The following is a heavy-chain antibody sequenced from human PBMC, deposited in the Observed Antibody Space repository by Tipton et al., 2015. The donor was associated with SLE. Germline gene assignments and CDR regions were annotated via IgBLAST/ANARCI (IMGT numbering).Heavy chain of an antibody. Sequence: SLRLSCTASGFTFGDYAMSWVRQAPGKGLKWVANIKPDGSGKYYVDSVKGRFTISRDNAKNLPFLQLDSLRVEDTAVYYCARDSLSAPYAFDIWGRGTMVTVSS. V-gene: IGHV3-7*01. CDR3: ARDSLSAPYAFDI. J-gene: IGHJ3*02. D-gene: IGHD3-16*01. CDR2: IKPDGSGK. CDR1: GFTFGDYA.